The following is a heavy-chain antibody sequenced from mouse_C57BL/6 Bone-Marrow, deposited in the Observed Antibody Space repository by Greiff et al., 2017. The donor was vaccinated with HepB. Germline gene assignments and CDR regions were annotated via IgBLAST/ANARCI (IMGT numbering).Heavy chain of an antibody. Sequence: QVQLQQPGAELVKPGASVKLSCKASGYTFTSYWMHWVKQRPGQGLEWIGMIHPNSGSTNYNEKFKSKATLTVDKSSSTAYMQLSSLTSEDSAVYYCARPGSSPSYWYFDVWVTGTTVTVSS. CDR2: IHPNSGST. V-gene: IGHV1-64*01. D-gene: IGHD1-1*01. CDR1: GYTFTSYW. J-gene: IGHJ1*03. CDR3: ARPGSSPSYWYFDV.